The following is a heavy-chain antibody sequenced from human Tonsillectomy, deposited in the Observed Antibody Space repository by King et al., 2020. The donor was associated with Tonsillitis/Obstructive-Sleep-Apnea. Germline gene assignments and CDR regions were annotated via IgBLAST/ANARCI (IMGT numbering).Heavy chain of an antibody. CDR2: IYYSGST. J-gene: IGHJ4*02. V-gene: IGHV4-39*01. CDR1: GGSISSSSYY. D-gene: IGHD3-16*01. CDR3: ARHLGGGASYYFDY. Sequence: QLQESGPGLVKPSETLSLTCTVSGGSISSSSYYWGWIRQPPGKGLEWLGSIYYSGSTYYNPSLKSRVTISVDTSKNQFSLNLSSVTAADTAVYYCARHLGGGASYYFDYWGQGTLVTVSS.